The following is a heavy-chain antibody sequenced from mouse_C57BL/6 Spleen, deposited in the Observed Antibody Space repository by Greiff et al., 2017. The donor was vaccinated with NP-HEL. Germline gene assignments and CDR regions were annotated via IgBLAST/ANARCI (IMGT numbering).Heavy chain of an antibody. CDR1: GYTFTDYN. CDR3: ARGDYVSSYDAMDY. CDR2: INPNNGGT. D-gene: IGHD1-1*01. J-gene: IGHJ4*01. Sequence: VQLQQSGPELVKPGASVKIPCKASGYTFTDYNMAWVKQSHGKSLEWIGDINPNNGGTIYNQKFKGKATLTVDKSSSTAYMELRSLTSEDTAVYYCARGDYVSSYDAMDYWGQGTSVTVSS. V-gene: IGHV1-18*01.